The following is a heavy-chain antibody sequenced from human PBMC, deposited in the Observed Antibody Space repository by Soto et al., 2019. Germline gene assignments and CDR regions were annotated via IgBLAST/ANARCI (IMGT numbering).Heavy chain of an antibody. J-gene: IGHJ4*02. CDR3: ARDQEGIAVAGTPHYFDY. D-gene: IGHD6-19*01. CDR2: IWYDGSNK. CDR1: GFTFSSYG. Sequence: GGSLRLSCAASGFTFSSYGMHWVRQAPGKGLEWVAVIWYDGSNKYYADSVKGRFTISRDNSKNTLYLQMNSLRAEDTAVYYCARDQEGIAVAGTPHYFDYWGQGTLVTVSS. V-gene: IGHV3-33*01.